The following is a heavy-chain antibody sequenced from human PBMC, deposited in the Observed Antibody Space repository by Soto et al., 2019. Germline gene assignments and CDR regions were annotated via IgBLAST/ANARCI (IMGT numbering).Heavy chain of an antibody. Sequence: SVKVSCKASGGTFSSYAISWEPQAPGQGLECMGGIIPIFGTANYAQKFQGRVTITADESTSTAYMELSSLRSEDRGVYYCAGDPPYCGGGSCYSGEYYLEYWRQGTLVTVGS. CDR3: AGDPPYCGGGSCYSGEYYLEY. D-gene: IGHD2-15*01. V-gene: IGHV1-69*13. J-gene: IGHJ4*02. CDR1: GGTFSSYA. CDR2: IIPIFGTA.